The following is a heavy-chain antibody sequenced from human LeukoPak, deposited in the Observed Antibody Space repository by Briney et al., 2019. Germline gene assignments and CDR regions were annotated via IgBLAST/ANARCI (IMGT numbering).Heavy chain of an antibody. D-gene: IGHD6-19*01. CDR1: GFTFHNNG. Sequence: GGSLRLSCAASGFTFHNNGMSWVRQAPGKGLEWVSAISGSSRSTYHAESVKGRFTISRDNSKNTLFLQMHNLRVDDTAMYYCAVVAGRFPPDYWGQGTLVTVSS. CDR3: AVVAGRFPPDY. CDR2: ISGSSRST. V-gene: IGHV3-23*01. J-gene: IGHJ4*02.